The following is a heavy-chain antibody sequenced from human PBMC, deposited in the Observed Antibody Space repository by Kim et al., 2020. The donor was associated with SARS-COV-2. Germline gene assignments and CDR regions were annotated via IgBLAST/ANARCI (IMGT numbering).Heavy chain of an antibody. V-gene: IGHV4-39*01. CDR3: ARQQRYSSGWYVAFYYYDMDV. CDR1: GGSLGSSSYY. D-gene: IGHD6-19*01. CDR2: TYYSGNT. Sequence: SETLSLTCTVSGGSLGSSSYYWGWIRQPPGKGLEWIGTTYYSGNTYYSPSLKSRVTISVNTSKNQFSLKLGSVTAADTAVYYCARQQRYSSGWYVAFYYYDMDVWGKGTTVTVSS. J-gene: IGHJ6*03.